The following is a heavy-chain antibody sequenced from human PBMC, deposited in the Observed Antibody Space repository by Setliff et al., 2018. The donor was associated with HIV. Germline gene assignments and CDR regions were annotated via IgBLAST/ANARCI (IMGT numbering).Heavy chain of an antibody. CDR1: GFTFFSSA. CDR2: IQSGGIT. D-gene: IGHD3-22*01. V-gene: IGHV3-23*01. CDR3: AKLDYYDFSGSWARKAAIDF. Sequence: GESLTLSCAASGFTFFSSALTWVRQAPGKGLEWVSLIQSGGITYYADSVKGRFTISRDNSNNTLSLQMSSLRAEDTAQYYCAKLDYYDFSGSWARKAAIDFWGQGTMVTVSS. J-gene: IGHJ3*01.